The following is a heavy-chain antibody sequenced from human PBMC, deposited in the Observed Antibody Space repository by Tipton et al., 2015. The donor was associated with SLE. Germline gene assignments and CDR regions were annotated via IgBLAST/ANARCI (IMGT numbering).Heavy chain of an antibody. D-gene: IGHD1-26*01. J-gene: IGHJ4*02. CDR1: GYSFTTYW. CDR2: IYPGDSDT. Sequence: QLVQSGPEVKKPGESLKISCKGSGYSFTTYWIGWVRQMPGKGLEWMGIIYPGDSDTRYSPSFQGQVTISADKSISTAYLQWSSLKASDSAMYYCARRSYYEDYYFDYWGQGTLVTVSS. CDR3: ARRSYYEDYYFDY. V-gene: IGHV5-51*03.